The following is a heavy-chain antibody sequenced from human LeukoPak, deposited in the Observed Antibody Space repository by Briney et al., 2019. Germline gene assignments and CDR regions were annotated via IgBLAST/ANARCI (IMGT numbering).Heavy chain of an antibody. Sequence: GGSLRLSCAASGFTFSSYAMSWVRQAPGKGLEWVSAISGSGGSTYYADFVKGRFTISRDNSKNTLYLQMNSLRAEDTAVYYCSCSLFYYYGMDVWGQGTTVTVSS. CDR3: SCSLFYYYGMDV. CDR2: ISGSGGST. D-gene: IGHD2-15*01. V-gene: IGHV3-23*01. CDR1: GFTFSSYA. J-gene: IGHJ6*02.